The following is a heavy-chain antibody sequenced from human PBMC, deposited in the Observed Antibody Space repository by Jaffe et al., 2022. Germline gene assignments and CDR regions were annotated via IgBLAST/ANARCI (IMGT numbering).Heavy chain of an antibody. D-gene: IGHD4-4*01. V-gene: IGHV5-51*01. CDR2: IYPGDSDT. Sequence: EVQLVQSGAEVKKPGESLKISCKGSGYSFTSYWIGWVRQMPGKGLEWMGIIYPGDSDTRYSPSFQGQVTISADKSISTAYLQWSSLKASDTAMYYCARHGPNNDYSNPYYYYYYYMDVWGKGTTVTVSS. CDR3: ARHGPNNDYSNPYYYYYYYMDV. J-gene: IGHJ6*03. CDR1: GYSFTSYW.